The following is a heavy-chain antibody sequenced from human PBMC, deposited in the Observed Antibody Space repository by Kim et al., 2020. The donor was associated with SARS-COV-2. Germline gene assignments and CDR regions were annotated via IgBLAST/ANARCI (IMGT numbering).Heavy chain of an antibody. V-gene: IGHV4-30-2*05. D-gene: IGHD6-13*01. CDR3: ARASLTSSWRFDY. Sequence: PSLRSRVTISVDTSKNQFSLKLSSVTAADTAVYYCARASLTSSWRFDYWGQGTLVTVSS. J-gene: IGHJ4*02.